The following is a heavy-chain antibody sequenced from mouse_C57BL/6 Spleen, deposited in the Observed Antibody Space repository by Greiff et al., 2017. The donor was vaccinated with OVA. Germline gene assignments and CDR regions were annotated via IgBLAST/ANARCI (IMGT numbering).Heavy chain of an antibody. V-gene: IGHV5-4*01. J-gene: IGHJ2*01. CDR2: ISDGGSYT. CDR1: GFTFSSYA. CDR3: ARDGNERFLDY. D-gene: IGHD2-1*01. Sequence: EVKLVESGGGLVKPGGSLKLSCAASGFTFSSYAMSWVRQTPEKRLEWVATISDGGSYTYYPDNVKGRFTISRDNAKNNLYLQRSHLKAEDTAMYYCARDGNERFLDYWGQGTTLTVSS.